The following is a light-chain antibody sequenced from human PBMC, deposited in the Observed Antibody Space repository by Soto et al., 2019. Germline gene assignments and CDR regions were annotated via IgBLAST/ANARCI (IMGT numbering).Light chain of an antibody. CDR3: QQYGSSPRT. Sequence: EIVLTQSPGTLSLSPGERATLSCRASQTINSGYLAWYQQKPGQAPRLLIYGASGRATGIPDRFSGSGSGTDFTLTISRLEPEDFAVFYCQQYGSSPRTFGQGTKVEIK. CDR1: QTINSGY. CDR2: GAS. J-gene: IGKJ1*01. V-gene: IGKV3-20*01.